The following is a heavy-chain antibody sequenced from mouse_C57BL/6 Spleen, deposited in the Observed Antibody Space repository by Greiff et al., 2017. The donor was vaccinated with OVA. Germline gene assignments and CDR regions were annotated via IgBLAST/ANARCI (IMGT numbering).Heavy chain of an antibody. CDR1: GFTFSDYY. CDR2: INYDGSST. D-gene: IGHD3-3*01. J-gene: IGHJ3*01. V-gene: IGHV5-16*01. CDR3: ARGDAWFAY. Sequence: EVHLVESEGGLVQPGSSMKLSCTASGFTFSDYYMAWVRQVPEKGLEWVANINYDGSSTYYLDSLKSRFIISSDNAKNILYLQMSSLKSENTATYYCARGDAWFAYWGQGTLVTVSA.